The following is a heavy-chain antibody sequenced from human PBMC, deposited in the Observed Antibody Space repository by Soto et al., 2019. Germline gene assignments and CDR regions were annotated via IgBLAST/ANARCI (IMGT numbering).Heavy chain of an antibody. J-gene: IGHJ4*02. CDR1: GGSISSSY. CDR2: IYYSGST. D-gene: IGHD6-6*01. Sequence: LSLTCTVSGGSISSSYWSWIRQPPGKGLEWIGYIYYSGSTNYNPSLKSRVTISVDTSKNQFSLKLSSVTAADTAVYYCARRVAWASIAARRVTDFFDYWGQGTLVTVSS. CDR3: ARRVAWASIAARRVTDFFDY. V-gene: IGHV4-59*08.